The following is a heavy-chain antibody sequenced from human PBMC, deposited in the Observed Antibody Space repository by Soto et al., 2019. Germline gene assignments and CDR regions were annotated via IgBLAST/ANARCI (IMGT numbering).Heavy chain of an antibody. V-gene: IGHV4-4*02. CDR1: GDSISSSFW. CDR2: IYHTEST. Sequence: QVLLQESGPGLVKPSGTLSLTCAVSGDSISSSFWWSWVRQPPGKGLECIGEIYHTESTVYNPSLKSRVTISVDKSKNQFSLNLDSVTAADTAVYYCARYDFGTFDYWGRGILVTVSS. CDR3: ARYDFGTFDY. J-gene: IGHJ4*02. D-gene: IGHD4-17*01.